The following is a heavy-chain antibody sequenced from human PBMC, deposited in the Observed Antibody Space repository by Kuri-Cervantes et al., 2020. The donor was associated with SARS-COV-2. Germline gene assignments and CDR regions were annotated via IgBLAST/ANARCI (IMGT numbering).Heavy chain of an antibody. J-gene: IGHJ5*02. CDR3: ARHPNYDILTGYLKRNNWFDP. V-gene: IGHV5-10-1*01. D-gene: IGHD3-9*01. Sequence: GGSLRPSWQGSGYSSTSYWISWVRQMPGKGLEWMGMIYPRDSYTNDSPSFQGHVTISADKSIRAAYLQWSSLKASDTAMYYCARHPNYDILTGYLKRNNWFDPWGQGTMVTVSS. CDR2: IYPRDSYT. CDR1: GYSSTSYW.